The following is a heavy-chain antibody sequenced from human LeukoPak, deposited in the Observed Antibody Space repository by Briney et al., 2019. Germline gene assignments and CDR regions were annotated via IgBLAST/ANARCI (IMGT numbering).Heavy chain of an antibody. J-gene: IGHJ4*02. Sequence: SGGSLRLSCAASGFTFSNYEMNWVRQAPGKGLEWVSFISASGTTTYYADSVKVRFTSSRDNAKNTLYLKMNSLRAEDTATYFCANVVGYYGSGDYYFDYWGQGTLVTVSS. D-gene: IGHD3-10*01. CDR3: ANVVGYYGSGDYYFDY. CDR1: GFTFSNYE. CDR2: ISASGTTT. V-gene: IGHV3-48*03.